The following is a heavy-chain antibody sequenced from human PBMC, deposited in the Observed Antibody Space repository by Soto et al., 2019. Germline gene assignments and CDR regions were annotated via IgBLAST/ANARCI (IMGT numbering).Heavy chain of an antibody. V-gene: IGHV1-69*02. D-gene: IGHD4-17*01. Sequence: QVQLVQSGAEVKKPGSSVKVSCKASGGTFSSYTISWVRQAPGQGLEWMGRIIPILGIANYAQKFQGRVTITADKSTSTAYMELSSLRSEDTAVYYCARAARFMVTTCDYWGQGTLVTVSS. J-gene: IGHJ4*02. CDR1: GGTFSSYT. CDR3: ARAARFMVTTCDY. CDR2: IIPILGIA.